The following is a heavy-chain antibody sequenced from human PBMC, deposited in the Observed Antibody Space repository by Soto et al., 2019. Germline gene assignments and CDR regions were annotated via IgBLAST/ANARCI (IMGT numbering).Heavy chain of an antibody. CDR2: ISYDGSNK. J-gene: IGHJ4*02. Sequence: PGGSLRLSCAASGFTFSSYAMHWVRQAPGKGLEWVAVISYDGSNKYYADSVKGRFTISRDNSKNTLYLQMNSLRAEDTAVYYCAREWPDYWGQGTLVTVSS. CDR3: AREWPDY. V-gene: IGHV3-30-3*01. CDR1: GFTFSSYA.